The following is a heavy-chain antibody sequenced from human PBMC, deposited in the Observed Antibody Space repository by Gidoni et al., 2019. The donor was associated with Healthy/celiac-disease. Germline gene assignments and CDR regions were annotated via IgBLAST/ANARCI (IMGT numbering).Heavy chain of an antibody. J-gene: IGHJ3*02. D-gene: IGHD2-15*01. CDR2: INHSGSP. Sequence: QVQLQQWGAGRLKPSATLSLTCSVYGGYFSCNYWSWIRQHQGQGLEWIGEINHSGSPNYNPALKSRVTTSVDTSKNQFSLKLISVTAADTAVYYFARGLYCSGGSCLDAFDIWGQGTMVTVSS. CDR1: GGYFSCNY. CDR3: ARGLYCSGGSCLDAFDI. V-gene: IGHV4-34*01.